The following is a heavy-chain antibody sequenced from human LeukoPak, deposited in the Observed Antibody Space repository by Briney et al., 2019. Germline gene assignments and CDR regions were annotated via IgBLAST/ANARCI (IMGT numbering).Heavy chain of an antibody. J-gene: IGHJ4*02. V-gene: IGHV3-7*01. CDR3: ASGKDGYIDN. Sequence: GGSLRLSCAASGFIFSGYRMGWVRQAPGKGLEWVANIKKDGSEKNYVDSVKGRFTISRDNAKNSLYLQMNSLRAEDTAVYYCASGKDGYIDNWGQGTLVTVSS. CDR1: GFIFSGYR. CDR2: IKKDGSEK. D-gene: IGHD2-15*01.